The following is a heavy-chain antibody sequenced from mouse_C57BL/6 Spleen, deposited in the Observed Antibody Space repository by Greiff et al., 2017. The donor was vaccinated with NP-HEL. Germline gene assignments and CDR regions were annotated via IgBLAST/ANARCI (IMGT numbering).Heavy chain of an antibody. V-gene: IGHV1-20*01. CDR1: GYSFTGYF. CDR3: ARGEYDYDDLDYAMDY. J-gene: IGHJ4*01. D-gene: IGHD2-4*01. CDR2: INPYNGDT. Sequence: VQLQQSGPELVKPGDSVKISCKASGYSFTGYFMNWVMQSHGKSLEWIGRINPYNGDTFYNQKFKGKATLTVDKSSSTAHMELRSLTSEDSAVYYCARGEYDYDDLDYAMDYWGQGTSVTVSS.